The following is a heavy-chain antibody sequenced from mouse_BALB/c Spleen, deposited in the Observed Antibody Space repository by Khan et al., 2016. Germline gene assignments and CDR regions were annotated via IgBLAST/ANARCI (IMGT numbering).Heavy chain of an antibody. D-gene: IGHD1-2*01. CDR1: GYTFTDYY. CDR3: ARSYYGYFAMDY. J-gene: IGHJ4*01. CDR2: ISPGSGSP. Sequence: QVQLQQSGPELPRPGAPVKLSCKASGYTFTDYYLHWVKQTPGQGLEWIGEISPGSGSPYYNEKFKGQVSLTADTSSRTAYLQLSSLTYEDSAVYFCARSYYGYFAMDYWGHGASVTVSS. V-gene: IGHV1-77*01.